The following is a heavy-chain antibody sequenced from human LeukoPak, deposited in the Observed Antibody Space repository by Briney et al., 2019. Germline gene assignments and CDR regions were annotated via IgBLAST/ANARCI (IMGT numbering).Heavy chain of an antibody. Sequence: GGSLRLSCAASGFTFSRYAMHWVRQAPGKGLEWVAVIAYDGTIKHYADSVKGRFSISRDNSKNTLYLQMNSLRAEDTAVYYCARDRSVTTLRSDYWGQGTLVTVSS. CDR3: ARDRSVTTLRSDY. CDR2: IAYDGTIK. D-gene: IGHD4-17*01. V-gene: IGHV3-30-3*01. CDR1: GFTFSRYA. J-gene: IGHJ4*02.